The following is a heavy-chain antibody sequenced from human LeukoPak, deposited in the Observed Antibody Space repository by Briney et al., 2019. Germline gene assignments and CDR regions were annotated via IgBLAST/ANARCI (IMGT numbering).Heavy chain of an antibody. CDR3: AKERGYYGSGSYYNEEYYFDY. CDR1: GFTFSSYA. CDR2: ISGSGGST. V-gene: IGHV3-23*01. Sequence: GGSLRLSCAASGFTFSSYAMSWVRQAPGKGLEWVSAISGSGGSTYYADSVKGRFTISRDNSKNTLYLQMNSLRAEDTAVYYCAKERGYYGSGSYYNEEYYFDYWGQGTLVTVSS. J-gene: IGHJ4*02. D-gene: IGHD3-10*01.